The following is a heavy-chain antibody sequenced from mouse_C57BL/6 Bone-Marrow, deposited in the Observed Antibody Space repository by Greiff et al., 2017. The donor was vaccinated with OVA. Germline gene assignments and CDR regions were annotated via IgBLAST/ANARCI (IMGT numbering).Heavy chain of an antibody. V-gene: IGHV1-19*01. CDR3: ALLEGLNYFDY. J-gene: IGHJ2*01. CDR1: GYTFTDYY. D-gene: IGHD2-14*01. CDR2: INPYNGGT. Sequence: VQLKQSGPVLVKPGASVKMSCKASGYTFTDYYMNWVKQSHGKSLEWIGVINPYNGGTSYNQKFKGKATLTVDKSSSTAYMELNSLTSEDSAVYYCALLEGLNYFDYWGQGTTLTVSS.